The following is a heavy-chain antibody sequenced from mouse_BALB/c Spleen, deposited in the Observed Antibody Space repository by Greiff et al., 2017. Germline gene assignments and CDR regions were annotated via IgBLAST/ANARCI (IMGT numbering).Heavy chain of an antibody. Sequence: EVQLQQSGPGLVKPSQSLSLTCSVTGYSITSGYYWYWIRQFPGNKLEWMGYISYDGSNNYNPSLKNRISITRDTSKNQFFLKLNSVTTGDTATYYCAREDSSGYWFAYWGQGTLVTVSA. J-gene: IGHJ3*01. V-gene: IGHV3-6*02. CDR2: ISYDGSN. CDR1: GYSITSGYY. CDR3: AREDSSGYWFAY. D-gene: IGHD3-2*01.